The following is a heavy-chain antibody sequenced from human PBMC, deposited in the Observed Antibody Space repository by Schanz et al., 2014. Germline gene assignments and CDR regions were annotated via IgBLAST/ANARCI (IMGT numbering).Heavy chain of an antibody. V-gene: IGHV3-48*01. D-gene: IGHD3-22*01. CDR1: GFSFSSYS. Sequence: EADLVESGGGLIQRGESLRLSCSASGFSFSSYSMNWVRQAPGKGLEWLSYIDGKSTTVYYADSVKGRFTVSRDNARNSLFLQMNSLRVEDTAVYYCAKDPSHGDYDYYFDYWGQGTLVTVSS. CDR2: IDGKSTTV. J-gene: IGHJ4*02. CDR3: AKDPSHGDYDYYFDY.